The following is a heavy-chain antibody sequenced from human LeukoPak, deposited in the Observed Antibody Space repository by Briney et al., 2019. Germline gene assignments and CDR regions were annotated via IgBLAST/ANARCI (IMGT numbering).Heavy chain of an antibody. CDR1: GFTRSNYG. CDR2: IWYDGTNK. Sequence: GGSLRLSCAVSGFTRSNYGMHWVRQAPDRGLEWVAVIWYDGTNKYYADSVRGRFTISRDSSKNTLYLQMNSLRAEDTAVYYCAKSGRNWAYLEYWGQGTLVTVSS. V-gene: IGHV3-33*06. CDR3: AKSGRNWAYLEY. J-gene: IGHJ4*02. D-gene: IGHD7-27*01.